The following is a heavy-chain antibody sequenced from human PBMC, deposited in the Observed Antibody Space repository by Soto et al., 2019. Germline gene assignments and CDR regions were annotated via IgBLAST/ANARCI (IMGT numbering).Heavy chain of an antibody. CDR2: IYNDGKT. D-gene: IGHD3-10*01. V-gene: IGHV3-53*01. J-gene: IGHJ6*02. CDR3: VRPLPSGQNYGMDV. CDR1: WLPVSTNY. Sequence: GGSLRLSCASSWLPVSTNYMSWVRQAPGKGLEWVSVIYNDGKTYYADSVKGRFTISRDASKNTLHLQMDSLRDEDTAVYYCVRPLPSGQNYGMDVWGQGTTVTVSS.